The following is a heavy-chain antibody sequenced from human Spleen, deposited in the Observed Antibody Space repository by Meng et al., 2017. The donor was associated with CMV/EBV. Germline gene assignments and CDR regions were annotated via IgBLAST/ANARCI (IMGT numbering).Heavy chain of an antibody. V-gene: IGHV4-34*01. CDR1: GSLSCFY. J-gene: IGHJ4*02. CDR3: AGGRRREVGATRGLVDY. D-gene: IGHD1-26*01. CDR2: INHSGGT. Sequence: GSLSCFYWSWIRQPPGMGLEWIGEINHSGGTNCNPSLKSRVTISVDTSKNQFSLKLHSVTAADTAVYYCAGGRRREVGATRGLVDYWGQGALVTVSS.